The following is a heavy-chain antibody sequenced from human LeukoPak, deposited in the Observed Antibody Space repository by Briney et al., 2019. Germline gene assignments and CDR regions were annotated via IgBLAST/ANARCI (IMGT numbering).Heavy chain of an antibody. CDR2: IYHSGST. D-gene: IGHD1-20*01. J-gene: IGHJ3*02. Sequence: SETLSLTCTVSGYSISSGYYWGWIRQPPGKGLEWIGSIYHSGSTYYNPSLKSRVTISVDTSKNQFSLKLSSVTAADTAVYYCARESEDGITGTNDAFDIWGQGTMVTVSS. CDR3: ARESEDGITGTNDAFDI. V-gene: IGHV4-38-2*02. CDR1: GYSISSGYY.